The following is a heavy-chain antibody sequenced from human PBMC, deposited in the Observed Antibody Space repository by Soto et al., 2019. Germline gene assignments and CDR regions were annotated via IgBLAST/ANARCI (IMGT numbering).Heavy chain of an antibody. CDR3: ARAPTVTTKEFDY. Sequence: SVKVSCKASGGTFSSYAISWVRQAPGQGLEWMGGIIPIFGTANYAQKFQGRVTITADESTSTAYMELSSLRSEDTAVYYCARAPTVTTKEFDYWGQGTLVTVSS. CDR2: IIPIFGTA. J-gene: IGHJ4*02. D-gene: IGHD4-17*01. V-gene: IGHV1-69*13. CDR1: GGTFSSYA.